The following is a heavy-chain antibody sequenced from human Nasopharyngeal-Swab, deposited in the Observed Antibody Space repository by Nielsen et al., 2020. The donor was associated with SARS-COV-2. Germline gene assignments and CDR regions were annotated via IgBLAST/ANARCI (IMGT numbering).Heavy chain of an antibody. Sequence: GGSLRLSCAASGFTFSSYWMSWVRQAPGKGLEWVANIKQDGSEKYYVDSVKGRFTISRDNAKNSLYLQMNSLRAEDTAVYYCAKVTTRSRPNIWGQGTMVTVSS. CDR2: IKQDGSEK. D-gene: IGHD4-17*01. CDR1: GFTFSSYW. J-gene: IGHJ3*02. CDR3: AKVTTRSRPNI. V-gene: IGHV3-7*03.